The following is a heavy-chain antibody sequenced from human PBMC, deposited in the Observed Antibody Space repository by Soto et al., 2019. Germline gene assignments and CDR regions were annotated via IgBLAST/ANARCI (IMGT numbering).Heavy chain of an antibody. CDR3: ASIRGVFGY. V-gene: IGHV3-72*01. D-gene: IGHD3-10*01. Sequence: EVQLVESGGDLVQPGGSQRLSCEVSGFSLSDLFIDWVRQAPGKGLEWVGRTKDKAYSYTTEYAASVKGRFTISRDDSRNSLFLQMSSLKTEDTAVYYCASIRGVFGYWGQGTLVTVSS. CDR2: TKDKAYSYTT. CDR1: GFSLSDLF. J-gene: IGHJ4*02.